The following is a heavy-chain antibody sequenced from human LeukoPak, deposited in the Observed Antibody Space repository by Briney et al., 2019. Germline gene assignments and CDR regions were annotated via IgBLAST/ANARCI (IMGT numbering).Heavy chain of an antibody. Sequence: PGGSLRLSCAASGFTFSSYGMHWVRQAPGKGLEWVAVISYDGSNKYYADSVKGRFTISRDNSKNTLYLQMNSLRAEDTAVYYCAKDRPAYYYDSSGLFDYWGQGTLVTVSS. CDR1: GFTFSSYG. D-gene: IGHD3-22*01. CDR3: AKDRPAYYYDSSGLFDY. J-gene: IGHJ4*02. V-gene: IGHV3-30*18. CDR2: ISYDGSNK.